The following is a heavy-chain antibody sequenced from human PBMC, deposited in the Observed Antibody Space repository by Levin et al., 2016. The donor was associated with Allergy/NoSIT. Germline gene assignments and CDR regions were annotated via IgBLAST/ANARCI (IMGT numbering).Heavy chain of an antibody. CDR2: IYNSGST. V-gene: IGHV4-59*04. CDR1: GGSFSSYY. J-gene: IGHJ4*02. CDR3: ARMTLRYFGNFDS. D-gene: IGHD3-9*01. Sequence: SETLSLTCTVSGGSFSSYYWSWIRQPPGKGLEWIGNIYNSGSTYHNPSLKSRVTISIDRSENQFSLRLSSVTAADTAVYYCARMTLRYFGNFDSWGQGTLVTVSS.